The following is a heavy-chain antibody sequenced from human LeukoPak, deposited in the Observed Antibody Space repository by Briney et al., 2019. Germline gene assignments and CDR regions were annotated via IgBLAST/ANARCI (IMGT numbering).Heavy chain of an antibody. CDR3: ARDPEGYYYGSGKPYYYGMDV. Sequence: GGSLRLSCAASGFTFSSYSMNWVRQAPGKGLEWVSSMSSRSTYIYYADSVKGRLTITRDNAKNSLYLQMNSLRAEDTAVYYCARDPEGYYYGSGKPYYYGMDVWGQGTTVTVSS. D-gene: IGHD3-10*01. J-gene: IGHJ6*02. CDR1: GFTFSSYS. V-gene: IGHV3-21*01. CDR2: MSSRSTYI.